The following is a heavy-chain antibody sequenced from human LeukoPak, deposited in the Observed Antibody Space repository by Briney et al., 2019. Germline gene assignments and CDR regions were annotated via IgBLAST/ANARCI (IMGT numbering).Heavy chain of an antibody. V-gene: IGHV1-69*05. CDR3: ARDKDGYNWSFDY. D-gene: IGHD5-24*01. J-gene: IGHJ4*02. CDR1: GGTFSSYA. CDR2: IIPIFGTA. Sequence: GSSVKVSCKASGGTFSSYAISWVRQAPGQGLEWMGGIIPIFGTANYAQKFQGRVTITTDESTSTAYMELSSLRSEDTAVYYCARDKDGYNWSFDYWGQGTLVTVSS.